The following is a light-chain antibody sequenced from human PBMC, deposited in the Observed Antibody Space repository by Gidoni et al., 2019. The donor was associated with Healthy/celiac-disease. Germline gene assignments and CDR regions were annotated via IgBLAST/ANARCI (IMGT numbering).Light chain of an antibody. V-gene: IGKV3-11*01. CDR1: QSVSSY. Sequence: EIVLTQSPATLSLSPGERATLSCRASQSVSSYLAWYQQKPGQAPRLLIYDASNRATGIQARFSGSGSGTDFTLTISSLEPEDFAVYYCQQRSNCPITFGQGTRLEIK. CDR2: DAS. J-gene: IGKJ5*01. CDR3: QQRSNCPIT.